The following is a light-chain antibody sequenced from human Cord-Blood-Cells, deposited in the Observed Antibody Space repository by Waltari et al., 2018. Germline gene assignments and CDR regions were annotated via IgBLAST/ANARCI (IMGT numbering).Light chain of an antibody. CDR1: QDISNY. Sequence: DIQMTQSPSSLSASVGDRVTITYQASQDISNYLNWYQQKPGKAPKLLIYDASNLETGVPSRFSGSGSGTDFTFTISSLQPEDIATYYCQQYDNLPRSAFGQGTRLEIK. CDR3: QQYDNLPRSA. CDR2: DAS. V-gene: IGKV1-33*01. J-gene: IGKJ5*01.